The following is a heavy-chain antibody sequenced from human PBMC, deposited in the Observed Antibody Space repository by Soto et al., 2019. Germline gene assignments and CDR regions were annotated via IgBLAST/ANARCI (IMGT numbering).Heavy chain of an antibody. CDR2: INPNSGGT. V-gene: IGHV1-2*04. CDR1: GYTFTGYY. Sequence: QVQLVQSGAEVKKPGASVKVSCKASGYTFTGYYMHWVRQAPGQGLEWMGWINPNSGGTNYAQKVQGWVTMTRDTSISTAYMELSRLRSDDTAVYDWARDTGAVRGGMGGMDVWGQGTTVTVSS. J-gene: IGHJ6*02. D-gene: IGHD3-10*01. CDR3: ARDTGAVRGGMGGMDV.